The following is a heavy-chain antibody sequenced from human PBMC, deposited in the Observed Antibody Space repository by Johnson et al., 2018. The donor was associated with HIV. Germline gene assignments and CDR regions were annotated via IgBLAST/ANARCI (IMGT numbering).Heavy chain of an antibody. V-gene: IGHV3-74*03. D-gene: IGHD6-13*01. CDR2: IYNDGSRT. CDR1: GFAFRTYW. Sequence: VQLVESGGGLVQPGGSLRLSCAASGFAFRTYWMVWVRQVPGKRPVWVARIYNDGSRTTYADSVKGRFTISRDNSKNTLYLQMNSLRAEDTAVYYCAKDQWSSSWTNDAFDFWGQGTMVTVSS. J-gene: IGHJ3*01. CDR3: AKDQWSSSWTNDAFDF.